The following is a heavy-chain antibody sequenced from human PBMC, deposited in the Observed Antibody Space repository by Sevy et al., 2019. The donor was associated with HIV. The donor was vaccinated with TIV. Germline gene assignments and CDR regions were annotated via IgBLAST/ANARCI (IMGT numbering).Heavy chain of an antibody. CDR2: ISSSGSTT. CDR1: GFTFSDYY. V-gene: IGHV3-11*04. CDR3: ARDSRAAAGYYYYYYMDV. D-gene: IGHD6-13*01. J-gene: IGHJ6*03. Sequence: GESLKISCAASGFTFSDYYMSWIRQAPGKGLEWVSYISSSGSTTYYADSVKGRFTISRDNAKNSLYLQMNSLRAEDTAVYYCARDSRAAAGYYYYYYMDVWGKGTTVTVSS.